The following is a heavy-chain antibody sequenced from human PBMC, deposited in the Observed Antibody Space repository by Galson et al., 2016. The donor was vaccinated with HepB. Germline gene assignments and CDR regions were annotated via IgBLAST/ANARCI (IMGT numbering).Heavy chain of an antibody. D-gene: IGHD3-22*01. CDR2: IYWDDDK. Sequence: PALVKPTQTLTLTCTFSGFSLSTGGVGVGWIRQPPGKALDWLALIYWDDDKRYSPSLNSRLTITKDTSNNQVILRMTNMDPVDTATYYCARRRRYYSDSSGGKFYFDYWGQGTLVTGSS. CDR1: GFSLSTGGVG. CDR3: ARRRRYYSDSSGGKFYFDY. J-gene: IGHJ4*02. V-gene: IGHV2-5*02.